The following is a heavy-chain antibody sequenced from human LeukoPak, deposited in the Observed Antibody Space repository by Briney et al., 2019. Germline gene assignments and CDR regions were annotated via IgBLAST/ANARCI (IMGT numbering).Heavy chain of an antibody. V-gene: IGHV3-23*01. CDR1: GFTYSSYA. CDR2: ISSSGDKT. CDR3: AKVEWPDAFSI. D-gene: IGHD3-3*01. Sequence: GGSLRLSCVASGFTYSSYAMNWVRQAPGKGLEWVSLISSSGDKTYYADSVEGRFTISRDNSKNTLYLQVNSLRAEDTAIYYCAKVEWPDAFSIWGQGTMVTVSS. J-gene: IGHJ3*02.